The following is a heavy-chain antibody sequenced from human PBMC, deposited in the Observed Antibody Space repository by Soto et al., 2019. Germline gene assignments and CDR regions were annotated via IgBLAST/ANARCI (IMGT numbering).Heavy chain of an antibody. CDR1: GGSIRSYY. J-gene: IGHJ3*02. CDR3: ARFNSGSYYEAFDI. CDR2: IYHSGST. Sequence: SETLSLTCTVSGGSIRSYYWSWIRQPPGKGLEWIGYIYHSGSTFYNPSLKSRVTISEDRSKNHFSLQLTSVTAADTAVYYCARFNSGSYYEAFDIWGQGTMVTVSS. V-gene: IGHV4-59*12. D-gene: IGHD1-26*01.